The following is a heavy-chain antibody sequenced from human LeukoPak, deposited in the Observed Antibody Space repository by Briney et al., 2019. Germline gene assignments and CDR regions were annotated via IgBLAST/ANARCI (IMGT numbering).Heavy chain of an antibody. CDR2: INPNSGGT. J-gene: IGHJ4*02. Sequence: GASVKVSCKASGYTFTGYYMHWVRQAPGQGLEWMGWINPNSGGTNYAQKFLGRVTMTRDTPISTAYMELSRLRSDDTAVYYCASESSSGWYPTYYFDYWGQGALVTVSS. V-gene: IGHV1-2*02. CDR3: ASESSSGWYPTYYFDY. D-gene: IGHD6-19*01. CDR1: GYTFTGYY.